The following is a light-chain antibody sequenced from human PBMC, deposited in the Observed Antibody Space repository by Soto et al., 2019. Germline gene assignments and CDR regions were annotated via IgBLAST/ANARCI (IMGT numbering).Light chain of an antibody. Sequence: ELVMTQSPATLSVSPGERASFSCRASQSVSSNLAWYQQKHGQAPRLLIYAASTRATGIPARFSGSGSGTAFTLTISSLQSEYFAVYYCQQYNKWPPTFGQGSKVDI. J-gene: IGKJ1*01. V-gene: IGKV3-15*01. CDR1: QSVSSN. CDR2: AAS. CDR3: QQYNKWPPT.